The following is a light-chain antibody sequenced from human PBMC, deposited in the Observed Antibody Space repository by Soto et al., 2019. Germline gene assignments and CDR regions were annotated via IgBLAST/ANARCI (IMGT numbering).Light chain of an antibody. CDR3: QQLFMYPPT. V-gene: IGKV1-5*01. CDR2: DVS. Sequence: DIQMTQSPSTLSASVGDRVTITCRASQSISSWLAWYQQKPGKAPKPLIYDVSTLQRGVPSRFGGSGSGTDFTLTVSSLQPEDFATYYCQQLFMYPPTFGPGAKVDIK. J-gene: IGKJ3*01. CDR1: QSISSW.